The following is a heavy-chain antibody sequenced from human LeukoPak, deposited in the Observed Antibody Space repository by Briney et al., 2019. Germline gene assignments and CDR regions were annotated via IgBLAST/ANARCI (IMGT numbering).Heavy chain of an antibody. D-gene: IGHD6-6*01. CDR1: GFTFSSYA. CDR2: ISGSGGST. Sequence: GGSLRLSCAASGFTFSSYAMSWVRQAPGKGLEWVSAISGSGGSTYYADSVKGRFTISRDNSKNTLYLQMNSLRAEDTAVYYCAKAPSSSPIWSDAFDIWGQGTMVTVSS. V-gene: IGHV3-23*01. J-gene: IGHJ3*02. CDR3: AKAPSSSPIWSDAFDI.